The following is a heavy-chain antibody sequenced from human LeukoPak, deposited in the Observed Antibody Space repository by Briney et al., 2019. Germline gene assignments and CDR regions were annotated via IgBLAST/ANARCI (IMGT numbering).Heavy chain of an antibody. CDR1: GYTFTGYY. D-gene: IGHD1-7*01. CDR2: INPNSGGT. V-gene: IGHV1-2*02. J-gene: IGHJ3*02. Sequence: GASVKVSCKASGYTFTGYYMHWVRQAPGQGLEWMGWINPNSGGTNYAQKFQGRVTMARDTSISTAYMELSRLRSDDTAVYYCARVTGTTDAFDIWGQGTMVTVSS. CDR3: ARVTGTTDAFDI.